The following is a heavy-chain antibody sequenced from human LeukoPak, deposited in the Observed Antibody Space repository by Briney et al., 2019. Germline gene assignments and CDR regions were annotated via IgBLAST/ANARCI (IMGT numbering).Heavy chain of an antibody. CDR1: GYTFTGHY. J-gene: IGHJ6*02. CDR3: LRDRGDSISLRYLGYTMDV. D-gene: IGHD4-17*01. Sequence: GASVKVSCKASGYTFTGHYIQWVRQAPGQGPEWMGWINPNSGVTNYAQKFQGRVTMTRDTSINTAYMELSSLRSDDTAIYYCLRDRGDSISLRYLGYTMDVWGQGTTVTVSS. V-gene: IGHV1-2*02. CDR2: INPNSGVT.